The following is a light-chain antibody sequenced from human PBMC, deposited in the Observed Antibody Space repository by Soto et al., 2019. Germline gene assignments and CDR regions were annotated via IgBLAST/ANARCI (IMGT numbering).Light chain of an antibody. J-gene: IGKJ4*01. Sequence: IVLTQSPATLSLSPGERATLSCRASQSISYFLAWYQQKPGQAPRLLIYDASNRATGIPARFSGSGSGTDITLTISSLEPEDFAGYCCHQRTNWLRAVAGGTKVDIK. CDR1: QSISYF. CDR3: HQRTNWLRA. CDR2: DAS. V-gene: IGKV3-11*01.